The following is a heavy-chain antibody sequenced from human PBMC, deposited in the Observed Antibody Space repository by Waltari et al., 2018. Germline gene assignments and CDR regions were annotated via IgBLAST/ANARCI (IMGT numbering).Heavy chain of an antibody. J-gene: IGHJ4*02. Sequence: QVQLQESGPGLVKPSETLSLTCTVSGGSISSYYWSWIRQPPGKGLEWIGYIYYSGSTNYNPSLKSRVTISVDTSKNQFSLKLSSVTAADTAVYYCARESSHPPGLFDYWGQGTLVTVSS. V-gene: IGHV4-59*01. CDR3: ARESSHPPGLFDY. CDR1: GGSISSYY. CDR2: IYYSGST.